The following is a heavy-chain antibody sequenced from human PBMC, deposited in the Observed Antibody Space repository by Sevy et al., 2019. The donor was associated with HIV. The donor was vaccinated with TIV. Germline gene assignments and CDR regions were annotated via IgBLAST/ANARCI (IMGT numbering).Heavy chain of an antibody. Sequence: GGSPRLSCAASGFTFSSYGMHWVRQAPGKGLEWVAVIWYDGSNKYYADSVKGRFTISRDNSKNTLYLQMNSLRAEDTAVYYCARDLGSSGYDYWGQGTLVTVSS. D-gene: IGHD6-19*01. V-gene: IGHV3-33*01. CDR1: GFTFSSYG. J-gene: IGHJ4*02. CDR2: IWYDGSNK. CDR3: ARDLGSSGYDY.